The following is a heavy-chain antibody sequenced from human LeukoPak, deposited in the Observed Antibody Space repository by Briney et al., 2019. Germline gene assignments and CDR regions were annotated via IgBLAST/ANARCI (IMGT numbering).Heavy chain of an antibody. CDR3: ATAGSSTSLSYYYYMDV. J-gene: IGHJ6*03. D-gene: IGHD2-2*01. V-gene: IGHV1-24*01. Sequence: ASVKVSCKVSGYTLTELSMHWVRQAPGKGLEWMGGFDPEDGETIYAQKFQGRVTMAEDTSTDTAYMELSSLRSEDTAVYYCATAGSSTSLSYYYYMDVWGKGTTVIVSS. CDR1: GYTLTELS. CDR2: FDPEDGET.